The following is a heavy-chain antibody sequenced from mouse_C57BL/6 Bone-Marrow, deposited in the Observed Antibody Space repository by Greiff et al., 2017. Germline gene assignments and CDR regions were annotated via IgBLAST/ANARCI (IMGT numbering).Heavy chain of an antibody. CDR2: INPSSGYT. CDR3: ARTFGTTVVATPAWFAY. J-gene: IGHJ3*01. V-gene: IGHV1-4*01. D-gene: IGHD1-1*01. Sequence: VQLQQSGAELARPGASVKMSCKASGYTFTSYTMHWVKQRPGQGLEWIGYINPSSGYTKYNQKFKDKATLTADKSSSTAYMQLSSLTSEDSAVYYCARTFGTTVVATPAWFAYWGQGTLVTVSA. CDR1: GYTFTSYT.